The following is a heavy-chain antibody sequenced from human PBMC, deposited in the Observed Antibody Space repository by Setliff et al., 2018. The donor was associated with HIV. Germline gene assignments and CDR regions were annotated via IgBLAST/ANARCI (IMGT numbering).Heavy chain of an antibody. V-gene: IGHV4-31*03. CDR3: AKDAGVTGGLYRYYIDA. Sequence: SETLSLTCTVSGGSISGGGYYWTWIRQYPGRGLEWIGYIYYSGTAYYKPSLRSRVTISVDTSMNQFSLNLNSVTAADTAVYYCAKDAGVTGGLYRYYIDAWGNGTTVTAP. D-gene: IGHD2-8*01. J-gene: IGHJ6*03. CDR2: IYYSGTA. CDR1: GGSISGGGYY.